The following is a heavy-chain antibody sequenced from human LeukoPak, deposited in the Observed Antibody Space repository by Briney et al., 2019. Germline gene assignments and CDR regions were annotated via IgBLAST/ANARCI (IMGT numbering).Heavy chain of an antibody. CDR1: GFTFSDSH. D-gene: IGHD4-17*01. CDR2: ISSSGRTT. CDR3: ARDRPGTVTTFDY. V-gene: IGHV3-11*04. J-gene: IGHJ4*02. Sequence: PGRSLRLSCAASGFTFSDSHMTWIRQAPGKGLEWVSYISSSGRTTYYADSVKGRVTISRDNAKNSLYLQMNSLRAEDTAMYYCARDRPGTVTTFDYWGQGTLVTVPS.